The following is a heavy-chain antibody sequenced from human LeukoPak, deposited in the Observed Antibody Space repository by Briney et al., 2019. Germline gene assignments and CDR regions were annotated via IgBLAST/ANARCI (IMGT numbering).Heavy chain of an antibody. Sequence: PSETLSLTCAVYGGSFSGYYWSWIRQPPGKGLEWIGEINHSGSTNYNPSLKSRVTISVDTSKNQFSLKLSSVTAEDTAVYYCARAEIAAAVHDAFDIWGQGTMVTVSS. J-gene: IGHJ3*02. CDR2: INHSGST. CDR3: ARAEIAAAVHDAFDI. V-gene: IGHV4-34*01. CDR1: GGSFSGYY. D-gene: IGHD6-13*01.